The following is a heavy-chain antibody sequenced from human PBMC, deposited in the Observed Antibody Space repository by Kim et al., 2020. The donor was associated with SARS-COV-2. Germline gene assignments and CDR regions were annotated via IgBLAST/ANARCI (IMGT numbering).Heavy chain of an antibody. CDR1: GFTFDDYA. V-gene: IGHV3-9*01. D-gene: IGHD3-22*01. CDR3: AKQGSETYYYDSSGYYLDY. CDR2: ISWNSGSI. Sequence: SLRLSCAASGFTFDDYAMHWVRQAPGKGLEWVSGISWNSGSIGYADSVKGRFTISRDNAKNSLYLQMNSLRAEDTALYYCAKQGSETYYYDSSGYYLDYWGQGTLVTVSS. J-gene: IGHJ4*02.